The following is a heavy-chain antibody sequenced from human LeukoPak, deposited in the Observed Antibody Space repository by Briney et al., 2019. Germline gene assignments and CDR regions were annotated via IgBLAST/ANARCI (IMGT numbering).Heavy chain of an antibody. V-gene: IGHV1-46*01. D-gene: IGHD3-3*01. CDR3: ARDQVRFLEWLSVNYYYYYMDV. Sequence: GASVKVSCKASGYTFTSYYMHWVRQAPGQGLEWMGIINPSGGSTSYAQKFQGRVTMTRDTSISTAYMELSRLRSDDTAVYYCARDQVRFLEWLSVNYYYYYMDVWGKGTTVTVSS. J-gene: IGHJ6*03. CDR1: GYTFTSYY. CDR2: INPSGGST.